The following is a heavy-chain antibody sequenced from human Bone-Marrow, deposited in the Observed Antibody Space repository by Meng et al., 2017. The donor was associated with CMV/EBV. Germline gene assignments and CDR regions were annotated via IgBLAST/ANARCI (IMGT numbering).Heavy chain of an antibody. CDR3: ARVESSTSCLDY. D-gene: IGHD2-2*01. V-gene: IGHV1-2*02. Sequence: ASVKVSCKASVYTFTGYYMHWVRQAPGQGREWLGWINPNSGGTNYAQKFQGRVTMTRDKSISTAYMELSRLRSEDTAVYYCARVESSTSCLDYWGQGTLVTVSS. CDR1: VYTFTGYY. J-gene: IGHJ4*02. CDR2: INPNSGGT.